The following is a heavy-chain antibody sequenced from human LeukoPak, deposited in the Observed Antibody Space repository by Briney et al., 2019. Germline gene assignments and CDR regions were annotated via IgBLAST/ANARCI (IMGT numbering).Heavy chain of an antibody. V-gene: IGHV3-9*01. J-gene: IGHJ1*01. Sequence: GGSLRLSCAASGFTFDDYAMHWVRQAPGKGLEWVSGISWNSGSIGYADSVKGRFTISRDNAENSLYLQMNSLRTEDTALYYCAKDGKQQLVRGYFQHWGQGTLVTVSS. CDR2: ISWNSGSI. CDR1: GFTFDDYA. CDR3: AKDGKQQLVRGYFQH. D-gene: IGHD6-13*01.